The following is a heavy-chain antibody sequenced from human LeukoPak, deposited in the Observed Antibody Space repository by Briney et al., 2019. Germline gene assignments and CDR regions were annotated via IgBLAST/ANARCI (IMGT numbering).Heavy chain of an antibody. CDR1: GGSISSYY. Sequence: PSETLALTCTVPGGSISSYYWSWIRQPPGKGLEWIGYIYYSGNTNYNPSLKSRVTISVDTSKNQFSLKLSSVTAADTAVYYCGRQPDGTAAFDIWGQGTMVTVSS. D-gene: IGHD1-1*01. J-gene: IGHJ3*02. CDR2: IYYSGNT. CDR3: GRQPDGTAAFDI. V-gene: IGHV4-59*08.